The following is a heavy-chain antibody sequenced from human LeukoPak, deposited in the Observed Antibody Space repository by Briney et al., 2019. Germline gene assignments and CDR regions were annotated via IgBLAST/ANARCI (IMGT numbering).Heavy chain of an antibody. J-gene: IGHJ4*02. CDR1: GFTFSSYW. V-gene: IGHV3-74*01. CDR2: INEDGSTT. CDR3: VRDLGGRSGH. D-gene: IGHD1-26*01. Sequence: PGGSLRLSCAASGFTFSSYWMNWVRQAPGKGLVWVSRINEDGSTTNYADSVKGRSTIFRDNAKNTLYLQMNSPRAEDTAVYYCVRDLGGRSGHWGQGTLVTVSS.